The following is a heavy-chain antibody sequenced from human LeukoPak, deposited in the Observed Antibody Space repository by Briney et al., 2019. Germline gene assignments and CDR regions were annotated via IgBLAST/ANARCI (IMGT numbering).Heavy chain of an antibody. Sequence: TGGSLRLSCAASAFTFEDYTMHWVRHVPGKGLEWVALINWYGGSTYYADSVKGRFTISRDNNKNSLFLQMNSLRSDDTALYYCTKQYYYDRSGFEHWGQGTLVTISS. V-gene: IGHV3-43*01. J-gene: IGHJ4*02. CDR1: AFTFEDYT. D-gene: IGHD3-22*01. CDR3: TKQYYYDRSGFEH. CDR2: INWYGGST.